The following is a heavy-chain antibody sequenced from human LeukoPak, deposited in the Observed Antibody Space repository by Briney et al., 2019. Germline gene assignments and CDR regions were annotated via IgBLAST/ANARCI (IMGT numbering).Heavy chain of an antibody. CDR3: AKAPVTTCSGAFCSPFDY. CDR1: GFTLSSYA. CDR2: ISVSGNT. V-gene: IGHV3-23*01. J-gene: IGHJ4*02. D-gene: IGHD2-15*01. Sequence: GGSLRLSCAASGFTLSSYAMSWVRQGPGKGLEWVSAISVSGNTYHADSVKGRFTISRDSSKNTLYLQMNSLRAEDAAGSYCAKAPVTTCSGAFCSPFDYWGQGPLVTVSS.